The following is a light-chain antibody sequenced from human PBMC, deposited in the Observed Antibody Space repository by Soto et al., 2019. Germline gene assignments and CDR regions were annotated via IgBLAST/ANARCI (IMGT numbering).Light chain of an antibody. CDR1: QDVSKF. Sequence: DTQMTQSPSSLSASVGDRVTITCQASQDVSKFLNWYQKKPGKAPKLLIYDVSNLERGVPSRFSGSGSGTDFTFTISSLQPEDIATYYCQQYDTLPLTFGGGTKVDIK. J-gene: IGKJ4*01. CDR3: QQYDTLPLT. CDR2: DVS. V-gene: IGKV1-33*01.